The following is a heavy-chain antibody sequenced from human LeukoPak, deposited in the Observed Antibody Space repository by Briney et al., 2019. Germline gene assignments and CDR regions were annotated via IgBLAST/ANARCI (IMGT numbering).Heavy chain of an antibody. CDR1: GFTFSSYW. Sequence: GGSLRLSCAASGFTFSSYWMHWVRQAPGKGLVWVSRINSDGSSTNYADSVKGRFTISRDNAKNTLYLQVKSLGAEDTAVYYCARGPSGWGSLDSWGQGTLVTVSS. D-gene: IGHD7-27*01. CDR2: INSDGSST. CDR3: ARGPSGWGSLDS. J-gene: IGHJ4*02. V-gene: IGHV3-74*01.